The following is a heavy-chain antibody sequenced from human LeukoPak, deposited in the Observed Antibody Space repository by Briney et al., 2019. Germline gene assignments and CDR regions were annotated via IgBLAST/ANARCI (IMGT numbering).Heavy chain of an antibody. Sequence: PGGSLRLSCAASGFTFSSYAMSWVRQAPGKGLEWVSAISGSGGSTYYADSVKGRFTISRDNSKNTLYLQMNSLRAEDTAVYYCAKPGLRFLEWLLRIRYFDYWGQGTLVTVSS. D-gene: IGHD3-3*01. CDR1: GFTFSSYA. V-gene: IGHV3-23*01. J-gene: IGHJ4*02. CDR2: ISGSGGST. CDR3: AKPGLRFLEWLLRIRYFDY.